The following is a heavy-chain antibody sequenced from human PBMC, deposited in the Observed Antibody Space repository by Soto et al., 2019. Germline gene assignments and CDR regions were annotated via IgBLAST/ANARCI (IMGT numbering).Heavy chain of an antibody. CDR3: AHIGYYHHTGGPEPSFDY. V-gene: IGHV2-5*02. CDR1: GFSLNTSGVG. D-gene: IGHD3-22*01. J-gene: IGHJ4*02. Sequence: QITLKESGPTLLKPTQTLTLTCTFSGFSLNTSGVGVGWIRQPSGKALQWLTLVYWDDDKRYTPSLKRRLTITDATARNLVVLTMSNMDPVDTSTYYCAHIGYYHHTGGPEPSFDYWCQGILVTVSS. CDR2: VYWDDDK.